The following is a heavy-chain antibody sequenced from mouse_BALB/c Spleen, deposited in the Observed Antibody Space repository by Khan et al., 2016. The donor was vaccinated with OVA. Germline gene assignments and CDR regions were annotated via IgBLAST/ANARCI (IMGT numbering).Heavy chain of an antibody. CDR3: TREGPYYGNYGACVAY. CDR1: GYTFTSYT. D-gene: IGHD2-10*01. J-gene: IGHJ3*01. CDR2: INPSNDYT. Sequence: QVQLQQSGAELARPGASVKMSCKASGYTFTSYTMHWVKQRPGQGLEWIGYINPSNDYTNYNQKFKDKATLTADKSSSTAYMQLSSLTSEDSAVYYCTREGPYYGNYGACVAYWGQGTLGTVSA. V-gene: IGHV1-4*01.